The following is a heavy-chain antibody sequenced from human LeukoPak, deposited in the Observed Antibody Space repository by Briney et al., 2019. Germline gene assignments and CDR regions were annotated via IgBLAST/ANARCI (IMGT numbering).Heavy chain of an antibody. J-gene: IGHJ6*03. CDR1: GGFISSHY. CDR3: ARVDRFGVLGFMDV. CDR2: INYIGNT. V-gene: IGHV4-59*11. Sequence: AETLSVTCMGSGGFISSHYWSGIRQPPGKGLEWIAYINYIGNTNYNPSLKSRVTISVDTSENQFSLKLNSVTAADVAVYYCARVDRFGVLGFMDVWGRGTTVTVSS. D-gene: IGHD3-10*01.